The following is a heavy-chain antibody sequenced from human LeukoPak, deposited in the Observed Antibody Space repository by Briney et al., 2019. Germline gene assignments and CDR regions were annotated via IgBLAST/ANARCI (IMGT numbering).Heavy chain of an antibody. CDR3: ARSKPGPNYDSSGPASFLDY. CDR2: ISYDGSNK. CDR1: GFTFSSYA. D-gene: IGHD3-22*01. J-gene: IGHJ4*02. V-gene: IGHV3-30*04. Sequence: GGSLRLSCAASGFTFSSYAMHWVRQAPGKGLEWVAVISYDGSNKYYADSVKGRFTISRDNSKNTLYLQMNSLRAEDTAVYYCARSKPGPNYDSSGPASFLDYWGQGTLVTVSS.